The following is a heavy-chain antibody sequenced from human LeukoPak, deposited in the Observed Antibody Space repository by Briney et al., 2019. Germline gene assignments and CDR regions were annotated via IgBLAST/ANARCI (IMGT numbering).Heavy chain of an antibody. CDR3: AHRLWSGYGWFDP. CDR1: GFSLSISGFG. J-gene: IGHJ5*02. Sequence: SGPTLVKPTQSLTLTCTFSGFSLSISGFGVGWIRQPPGKALEGLGIIYWNDDTRYSPSLRSRLTITKDTSKSQVVLTMTNMDPVDTATYSSAHRLWSGYGWFDPWGLGALVTVSS. D-gene: IGHD3-3*01. CDR2: IYWNDDT. V-gene: IGHV2-5*01.